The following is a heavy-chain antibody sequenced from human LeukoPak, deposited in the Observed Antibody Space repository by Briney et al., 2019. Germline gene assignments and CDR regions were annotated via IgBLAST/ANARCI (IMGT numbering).Heavy chain of an antibody. J-gene: IGHJ4*02. D-gene: IGHD5-24*01. CDR1: GGSFSGYY. CDR3: ARGLAEMATIYYFDY. V-gene: IGHV4-34*01. Sequence: SETLSLTCAVYGGSFSGYYWSWIRQPPGKGLEWIGEINHSGSTNYNPSLKSRVTISVDTSKNQFSLKLSSVTAADTAVYYRARGLAEMATIYYFDYWGQGTLVTVSS. CDR2: INHSGST.